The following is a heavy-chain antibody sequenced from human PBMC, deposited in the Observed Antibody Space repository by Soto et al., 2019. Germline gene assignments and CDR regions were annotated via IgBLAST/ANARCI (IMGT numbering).Heavy chain of an antibody. D-gene: IGHD2-21*01. J-gene: IGHJ4*02. V-gene: IGHV3-21*01. CDR3: ARDPVGVDSTFFFDS. Sequence: GGSLRLSCAASGFTFSYYSMTWARQSPGRGLEWVSSISSSTTYISYADSVRGRFTISRDNAKNSLYLQMSSLRADDTAVYYCARDPVGVDSTFFFDSWGQGTLVTVSS. CDR1: GFTFSYYS. CDR2: ISSSTTYI.